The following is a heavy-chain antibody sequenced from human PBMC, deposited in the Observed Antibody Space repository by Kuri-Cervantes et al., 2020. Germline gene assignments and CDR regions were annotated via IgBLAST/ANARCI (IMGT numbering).Heavy chain of an antibody. Sequence: ASVKVSCKASGYTFTSYGISWVRQAPGQGLEWMGWISAYNGNTNYAQKLQGRVTMTRNTSISTAYMELSSLRSEDTAVYYCARGRIVATCRRGGSCPTASWFDPWGQGTLVTVSS. J-gene: IGHJ5*02. D-gene: IGHD2-15*01. CDR3: ARGRIVATCRRGGSCPTASWFDP. V-gene: IGHV1-18*01. CDR2: ISAYNGNT. CDR1: GYTFTSYG.